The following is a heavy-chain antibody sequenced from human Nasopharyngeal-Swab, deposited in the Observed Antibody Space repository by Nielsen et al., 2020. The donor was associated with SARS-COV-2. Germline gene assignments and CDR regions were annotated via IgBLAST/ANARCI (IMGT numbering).Heavy chain of an antibody. CDR1: GFTFSSYG. D-gene: IGHD1-20*01. CDR2: IWYDGSNK. V-gene: IGHV3-33*01. CDR3: AREQITGSLYNWFDP. Sequence: GESLKISCAASGFTFSSYGMHWVRQAPGKGLEWVAVIWYDGSNKYYADSVKGRFTISRDNSKNTLYLQMNSLRAEDTAVYYCAREQITGSLYNWFDPWGQGTLVTVSS. J-gene: IGHJ5*02.